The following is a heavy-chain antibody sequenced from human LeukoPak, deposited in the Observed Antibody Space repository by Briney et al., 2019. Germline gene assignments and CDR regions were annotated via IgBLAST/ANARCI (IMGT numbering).Heavy chain of an antibody. CDR2: IHYSGST. V-gene: IGHV4-39*07. Sequence: SDTLSLTCTLSGGSISSSPYYWGWIRQPPGKGLEWIGSIHYSGSTKYKSSLKSRVTISVDTSKNQFSLKLNSVTAADTAVYYCARDLPWYSSSWYSSLHYFDYWGQGTLVTVSS. D-gene: IGHD6-13*01. J-gene: IGHJ4*02. CDR3: ARDLPWYSSSWYSSLHYFDY. CDR1: GGSISSSPYY.